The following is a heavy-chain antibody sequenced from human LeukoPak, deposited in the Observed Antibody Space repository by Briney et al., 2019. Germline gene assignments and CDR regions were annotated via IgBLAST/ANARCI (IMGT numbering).Heavy chain of an antibody. CDR2: IKQDGSEK. CDR1: GFTFSSYW. CDR3: ARDGYSYGDSSGYYGY. J-gene: IGHJ4*02. Sequence: PGGSLRLSCGASGFTFSSYWMSWVRQAPGKGLEWVANIKQDGSEKYYVDSVKGRFTISRDNAKNSLYLQMNSLRAEDTAVYYCARDGYSYGDSSGYYGYWGQGTLVTVSS. D-gene: IGHD3-22*01. V-gene: IGHV3-7*01.